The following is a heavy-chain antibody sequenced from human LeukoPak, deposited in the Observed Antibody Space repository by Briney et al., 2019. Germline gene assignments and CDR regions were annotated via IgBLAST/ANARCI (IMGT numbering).Heavy chain of an antibody. Sequence: SVKVSCKASGYTFTGNNIYWVRQAPGQGLEWMGGIIPVFGTANYAEKFQDRVTITADKSTSTAYMELSSLRYEDTAVYYCARGYCSGGSCYDVDPWGQGTLVTVSS. J-gene: IGHJ5*02. CDR3: ARGYCSGGSCYDVDP. V-gene: IGHV1-69*06. CDR1: GYTFTGNN. CDR2: IIPVFGTA. D-gene: IGHD2-15*01.